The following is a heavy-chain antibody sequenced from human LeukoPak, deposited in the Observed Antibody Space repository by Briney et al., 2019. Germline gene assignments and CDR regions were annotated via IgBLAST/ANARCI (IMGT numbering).Heavy chain of an antibody. Sequence: ASVKVSCKASGYTFTSYYIHWVRQAPGQVLEWMGIINPSGGSTSYAQRFQGRVTMIRDTSTSTVYMELSSLRSEDTAVYYCARELSVYSGYDHDAFDIWGQGTMVTVSS. CDR2: INPSGGST. CDR1: GYTFTSYY. J-gene: IGHJ3*02. V-gene: IGHV1-46*01. CDR3: ARELSVYSGYDHDAFDI. D-gene: IGHD5-12*01.